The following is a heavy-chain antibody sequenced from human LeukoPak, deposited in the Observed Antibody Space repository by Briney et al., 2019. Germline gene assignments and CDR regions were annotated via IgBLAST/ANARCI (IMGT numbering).Heavy chain of an antibody. CDR3: ARDRGVTAMVGYYFDY. V-gene: IGHV3-66*01. CDR1: GFTVSSNY. D-gene: IGHD5-18*01. Sequence: GGSLRLSCAASGFTVSSNYMSWVGQAPGKGLEWVSVIYSGGSTYYADSVKGRFTISRDNSKNTLYLQMNSLRAEDTAVYYCARDRGVTAMVGYYFDYWGQGTLVTVSS. J-gene: IGHJ4*02. CDR2: IYSGGST.